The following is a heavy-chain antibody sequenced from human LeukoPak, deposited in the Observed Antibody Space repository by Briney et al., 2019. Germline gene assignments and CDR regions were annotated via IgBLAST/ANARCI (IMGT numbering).Heavy chain of an antibody. Sequence: QTSETLSLTCTVSGGSITSSSYYWGWIRQPPGEGLEWIGNIYYRGSTYYNPSLKSRVTISVDTSKNQFSLKLSSVTAADTAVYYCARGDYYDSSGYPIDYWGQGTLVTVSS. V-gene: IGHV4-39*01. J-gene: IGHJ4*02. CDR2: IYYRGST. CDR3: ARGDYYDSSGYPIDY. CDR1: GGSITSSSYY. D-gene: IGHD3-22*01.